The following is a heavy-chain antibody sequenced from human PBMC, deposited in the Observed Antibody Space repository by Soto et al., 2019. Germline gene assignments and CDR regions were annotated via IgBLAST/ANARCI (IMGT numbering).Heavy chain of an antibody. V-gene: IGHV4-61*01. CDR1: GGSVSSGSYY. CDR3: ARGNYGSGSYYSVDWFDP. D-gene: IGHD3-10*01. J-gene: IGHJ5*02. CDR2: IYYRGST. Sequence: QVQLQESGPGLVKPSETLSLTCTVSGGSVSSGSYYWSWIRQPPGKGLEWIGYIYYRGSTNYNPSIKSRVTISVDTSKNQFSLKMRSVTAADTAVYHCARGNYGSGSYYSVDWFDPWGQGTLVTVSP.